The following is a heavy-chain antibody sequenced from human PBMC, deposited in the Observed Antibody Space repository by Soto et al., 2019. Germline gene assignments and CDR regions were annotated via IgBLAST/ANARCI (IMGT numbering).Heavy chain of an antibody. V-gene: IGHV1-18*01. Sequence: QVRLVQSGAEVKKPGASVKVSCKASGYTFTSYGISWVRQAPGQGLEWMGWISAYNGNTNYAQKLQGRGTMTTHTPPRTAYMELTSLSSDDTAVHYCARDPYSSSPNGAFDIWGQGTMVTVCS. J-gene: IGHJ3*02. CDR1: GYTFTSYG. CDR2: ISAYNGNT. D-gene: IGHD6-6*01. CDR3: ARDPYSSSPNGAFDI.